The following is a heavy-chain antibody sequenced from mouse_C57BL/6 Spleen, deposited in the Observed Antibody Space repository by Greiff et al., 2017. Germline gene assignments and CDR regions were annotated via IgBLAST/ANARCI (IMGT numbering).Heavy chain of an antibody. Sequence: EVQLQESGPGLVQPSQSLSLTCSVTGYSITSGYYWNWIRQFPGNKLEWMGYISYDGSNNYNPSLKNRISITRDTSKNQFFLKLNAVTTEDTATYYCARDHRGYPAWFADWGKGTLVTGSA. J-gene: IGHJ3*01. CDR2: ISYDGSN. D-gene: IGHD2-2*01. V-gene: IGHV3-6*01. CDR1: GYSITSGYY. CDR3: ARDHRGYPAWFAD.